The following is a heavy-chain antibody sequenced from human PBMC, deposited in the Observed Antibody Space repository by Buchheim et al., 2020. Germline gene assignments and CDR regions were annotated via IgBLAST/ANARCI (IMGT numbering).Heavy chain of an antibody. CDR2: IKQDGSEK. D-gene: IGHD6-19*01. Sequence: EVQLVESGGGLVQPGGSLRLSCAASGFTFSSYWMSWVRQAPGKGLEWVANIKQDGSEKYYVDSVKGRFTISRDNAKNSLYLQMNSLRAEDTAVYYCARGSSSGWRLDHPLYVYWGQGTL. CDR1: GFTFSSYW. CDR3: ARGSSSGWRLDHPLYVY. V-gene: IGHV3-7*04. J-gene: IGHJ4*02.